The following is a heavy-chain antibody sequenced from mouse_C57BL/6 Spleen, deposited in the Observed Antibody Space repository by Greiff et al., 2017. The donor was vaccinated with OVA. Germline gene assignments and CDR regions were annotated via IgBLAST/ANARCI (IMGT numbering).Heavy chain of an antibody. J-gene: IGHJ4*01. D-gene: IGHD6-5*01. V-gene: IGHV1-64*01. CDR2: IHPNSGST. CDR1: GYTFTSYW. CDR3: ARMAYKYYAMDY. Sequence: QVQLKQPGAELVKPGASVKLSCKASGYTFTSYWMHWVKQRPGQGLEWIGMIHPNSGSTNYNEKFKSKATLTVDKSSSTAYMQLSSLTSEDSAVYYCARMAYKYYAMDYWGQGTSVTVSS.